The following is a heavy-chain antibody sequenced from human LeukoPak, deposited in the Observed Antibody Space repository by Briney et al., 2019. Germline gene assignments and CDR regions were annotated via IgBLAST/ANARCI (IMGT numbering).Heavy chain of an antibody. Sequence: GASVKVSCKASGYTFTSYAMHWVRQAPGQRLEWMGWINAGNGNTKYSQKFQGRVTITRNTSISTAYMELSSLRSEDTAVYYCASGYYDSSGYFGAFDIWGQGTMVTVSS. CDR1: GYTFTSYA. CDR2: INAGNGNT. V-gene: IGHV1-3*01. J-gene: IGHJ3*02. CDR3: ASGYYDSSGYFGAFDI. D-gene: IGHD3-22*01.